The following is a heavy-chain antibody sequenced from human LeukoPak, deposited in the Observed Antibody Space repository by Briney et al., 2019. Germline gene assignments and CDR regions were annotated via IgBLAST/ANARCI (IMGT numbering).Heavy chain of an antibody. CDR2: ISSSSSYI. J-gene: IGHJ3*02. Sequence: GGSLRLSCAASGFTFSSYSMNWVRQAPGKGLEWVSSISSSSSYIYYADSVKGRFTISRDNAKNSLYLQMNSLRAEDTAVYYCARQNYYDSSGHTKPLPGAFDIWGQGTMVTVSS. CDR1: GFTFSSYS. CDR3: ARQNYYDSSGHTKPLPGAFDI. V-gene: IGHV3-21*01. D-gene: IGHD3-22*01.